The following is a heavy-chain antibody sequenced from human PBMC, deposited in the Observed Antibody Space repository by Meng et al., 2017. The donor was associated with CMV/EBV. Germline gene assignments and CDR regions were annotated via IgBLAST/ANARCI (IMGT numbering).Heavy chain of an antibody. CDR3: ARGGGKYYYDSSGYYNGGWFDP. Sequence: YAISWVRQAPGQGLEWMGGIIPIFGTANYAQKFQGRVTITTDESTSTAYMELSSLRSEDTAVYYCARGGGKYYYDSSGYYNGGWFDPWGQGTLSPSPQ. J-gene: IGHJ5*02. V-gene: IGHV1-69*05. CDR1: YA. CDR2: IIPIFGTA. D-gene: IGHD3-22*01.